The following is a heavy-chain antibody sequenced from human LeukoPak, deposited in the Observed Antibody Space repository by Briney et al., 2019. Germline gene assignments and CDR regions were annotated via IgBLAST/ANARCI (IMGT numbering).Heavy chain of an antibody. D-gene: IGHD3-10*01. J-gene: IGHJ5*01. V-gene: IGHV3-23*01. Sequence: PAGGSLRLSCAASGFTFSIYAISWVRQAPGKGLEWVSGISGSGQTTYYADSVKGRFTISRDNSKKILFLQMGSLRGEDTAVYFCAKDSPYGSGNYARFDSWGQGTLVTVSS. CDR1: GFTFSIYA. CDR2: ISGSGQTT. CDR3: AKDSPYGSGNYARFDS.